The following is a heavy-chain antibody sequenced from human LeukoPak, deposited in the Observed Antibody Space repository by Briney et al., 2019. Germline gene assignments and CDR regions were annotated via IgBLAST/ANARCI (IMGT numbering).Heavy chain of an antibody. Sequence: GASVKVSCKASGYTFTSYDINWVRQATGQGLEWMGWMNPNSGNTGYAQKFQGRVTMTRNTSISTAYMELRSLRSDDTAVYYCARDIRGYYYGSGSQAWYFDLWGRGTLVTVSS. CDR2: MNPNSGNT. J-gene: IGHJ2*01. CDR1: GYTFTSYD. V-gene: IGHV1-8*01. D-gene: IGHD3-10*01. CDR3: ARDIRGYYYGSGSQAWYFDL.